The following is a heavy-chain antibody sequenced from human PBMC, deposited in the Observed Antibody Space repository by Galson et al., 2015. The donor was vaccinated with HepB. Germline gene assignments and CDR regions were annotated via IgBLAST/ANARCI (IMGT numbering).Heavy chain of an antibody. J-gene: IGHJ4*02. CDR3: AGPYGDYVGY. CDR2: ISYDGGNK. V-gene: IGHV3-30*03. CDR1: GFTFTSYG. D-gene: IGHD4-17*01. Sequence: SLRLSCAASGFTFTSYGMHWVRQAPGKGLEWVAVISYDGGNKYYADSVKGRFTISRDNSKNTLYLQMNSLRAEDTAVYYCAGPYGDYVGYWGQGTLVTVSS.